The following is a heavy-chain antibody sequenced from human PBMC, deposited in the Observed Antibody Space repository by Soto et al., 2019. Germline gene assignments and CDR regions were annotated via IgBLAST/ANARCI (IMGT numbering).Heavy chain of an antibody. J-gene: IGHJ5*02. V-gene: IGHV3-30-3*01. CDR2: ISFDGSNK. CDR1: GFTFSSYA. CDR3: ARRSESFCTGGSCYDNWLDP. Sequence: GGSLRLSCAASGFTFSSYAMHWVRQAPGKGLEWVAVISFDGSNKYYADPVKGRVTISRDNSKNTLYLQMNSLRAEDTALYSSARRSESFCTGGSCYDNWLDPWGQGTLVTVSS. D-gene: IGHD2-15*01.